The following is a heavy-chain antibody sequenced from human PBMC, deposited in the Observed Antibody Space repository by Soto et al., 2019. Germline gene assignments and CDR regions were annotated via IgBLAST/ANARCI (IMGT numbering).Heavy chain of an antibody. CDR1: GGSLSGYY. Sequence: PSETLSLTCAVYGGSLSGYYWSWIRQPPGKGLEWIGEINHSGSTNYNPSLKSRVTISVDTSKNQFSLKLSSVTAADTAVYYCARGPRAFRRGYYYYYMDFWGKGTTVTVSS. J-gene: IGHJ6*03. D-gene: IGHD1-26*01. V-gene: IGHV4-34*01. CDR2: INHSGST. CDR3: ARGPRAFRRGYYYYYMDF.